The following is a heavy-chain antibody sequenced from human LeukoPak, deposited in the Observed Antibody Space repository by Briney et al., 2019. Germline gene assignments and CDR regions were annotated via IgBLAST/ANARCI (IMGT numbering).Heavy chain of an antibody. Sequence: GGSLRLSCAASGFTFSSYGMHWVRQAPGKGLEWVAVISYDGSNKYYADSVKGRFTISRDNSKNTLYLQMNSLRAEDTAVYYCAKDNYDILTGYYYYFDYWGQGTLDTVSS. D-gene: IGHD3-9*01. CDR3: AKDNYDILTGYYYYFDY. CDR1: GFTFSSYG. V-gene: IGHV3-30*18. CDR2: ISYDGSNK. J-gene: IGHJ4*02.